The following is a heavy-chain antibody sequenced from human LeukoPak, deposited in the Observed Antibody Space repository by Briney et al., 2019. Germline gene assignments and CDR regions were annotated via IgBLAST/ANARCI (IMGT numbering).Heavy chain of an antibody. D-gene: IGHD5-12*01. CDR1: GLTLNSNA. CDR3: AKVTYSGYDRRFDY. Sequence: SVGTLRLSCAASGLTLNSNAMSLVRQSAGKGLKCFSAISGSGSSTYYANSVKGRFTISRDTSKHTLYMQMTSLRAEDTAVYYCAKVTYSGYDRRFDYWGQGTLVTVSS. CDR2: ISGSGSST. V-gene: IGHV3-23*01. J-gene: IGHJ4*02.